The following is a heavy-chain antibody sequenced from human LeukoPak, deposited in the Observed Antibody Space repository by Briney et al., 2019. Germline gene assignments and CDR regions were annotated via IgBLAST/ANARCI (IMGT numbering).Heavy chain of an antibody. CDR3: AKDRGDWNFVDFDY. Sequence: SGGSLRLSCAASGFTFSSYAMNWVRQAPGKGLEWVSIISGSGGNTYYADSVKGRFTISRDNSKNTLYLQMSSLRAEDTAVYYCAKDRGDWNFVDFDYWGQGTLVTVS. CDR2: ISGSGGNT. J-gene: IGHJ4*02. V-gene: IGHV3-23*01. D-gene: IGHD1-7*01. CDR1: GFTFSSYA.